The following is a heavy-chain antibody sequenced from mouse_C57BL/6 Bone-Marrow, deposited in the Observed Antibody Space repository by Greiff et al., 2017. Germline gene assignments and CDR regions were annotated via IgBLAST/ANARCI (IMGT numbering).Heavy chain of an antibody. CDR1: GFNIKDYY. V-gene: IGHV14-2*01. D-gene: IGHD1-1*01. CDR2: IAPEDGET. J-gene: IGHJ2*01. CDR3: TRSLIYFGTNY. Sequence: EVQLQQSGAELVKPGASVKLSCTASGFNIKDYYIHWVKQRTDQGLEWIGMIAPEDGETKYAPKFKAKATITADTSSNTAYLQLSSQTSEDTAVYYCTRSLIYFGTNYWGQGTTLTVSS.